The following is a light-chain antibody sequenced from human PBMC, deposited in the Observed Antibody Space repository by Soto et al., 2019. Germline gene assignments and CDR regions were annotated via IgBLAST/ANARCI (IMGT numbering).Light chain of an antibody. V-gene: IGKV3-20*01. CDR1: QSVSSSY. CDR2: GAS. Sequence: EIVLTQSPGTLSLSPRERATLSCRARQSVSSSYLAWYQQKPGQAPRLLIYGASSRATGIPDRFSGSGSGKHLTHNLSRMEPEDLEVYYCQQYGRSVRTFGQDTTVAIK. J-gene: IGKJ1*01. CDR3: QQYGRSVRT.